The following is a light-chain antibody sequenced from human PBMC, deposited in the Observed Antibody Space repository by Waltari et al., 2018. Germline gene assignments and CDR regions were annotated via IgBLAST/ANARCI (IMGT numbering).Light chain of an antibody. J-gene: IGKJ2*01. CDR1: QSVSSSY. CDR3: QQYGSSPLT. CDR2: GAS. V-gene: IGKV3-20*01. Sequence: EIVLTQSPGTLSLSPGERATLSCRPSQSVSSSYLAWYQQKPGQAPRRLIYGASSRATGIPDRFSGSGSGTDFTLTISRLEPEDVAVYYCQQYGSSPLTFGQGTKLEIK.